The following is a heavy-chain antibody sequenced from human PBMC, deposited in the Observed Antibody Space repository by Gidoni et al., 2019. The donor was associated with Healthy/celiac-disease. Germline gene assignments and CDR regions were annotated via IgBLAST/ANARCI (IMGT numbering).Heavy chain of an antibody. V-gene: IGHV4-38-2*02. J-gene: IGHJ6*02. D-gene: IGHD2-21*02. CDR1: GYSISSGHY. Sequence: QVQLQESGPGLVKPSETLSLTCAVSGYSISSGHYWGWIRQPPGKGLEWIGSIYHSGSTYYNPSLKSRVTISVDTSKNQFSLKLSSVTAADTAVYYCARDQLADCGGDCYSAYYYYDGMDVWGQGTTVTVSS. CDR2: IYHSGST. CDR3: ARDQLADCGGDCYSAYYYYDGMDV.